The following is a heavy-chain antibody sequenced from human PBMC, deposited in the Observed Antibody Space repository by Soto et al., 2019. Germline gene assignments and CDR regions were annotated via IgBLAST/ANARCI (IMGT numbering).Heavy chain of an antibody. D-gene: IGHD3-22*01. J-gene: IGHJ4*02. Sequence: QVQLVQSGAEVKKPGASVKVSCKTSGYNFRNYGISWVRQAPGQGPEWIGWISTYNGNTNYAPKFQGRVTLTTDTSTTTVYVELRGLSSDDTAVYYCAREKGDNSGWNFAYWGQGTRVIVSS. CDR3: AREKGDNSGWNFAY. CDR1: GYNFRNYG. CDR2: ISTYNGNT. V-gene: IGHV1-18*01.